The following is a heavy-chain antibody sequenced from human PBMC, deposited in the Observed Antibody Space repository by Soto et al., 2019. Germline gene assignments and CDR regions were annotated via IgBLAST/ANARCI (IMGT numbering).Heavy chain of an antibody. J-gene: IGHJ5*02. CDR3: TRRYNWNDYYFDP. CDR1: GGSIRVQSCY. Sequence: PSETLSLTCTVSGGSIRVQSCYWTWIRQTPGKGLEWVRSSYYSGTSYFNPALKGRVTISVDTSTNQFSLRLTSVTAADTAVYYCTRRYNWNDYYFDPWGQGTLVTVSS. V-gene: IGHV4-39*01. D-gene: IGHD1-20*01. CDR2: SYYSGTS.